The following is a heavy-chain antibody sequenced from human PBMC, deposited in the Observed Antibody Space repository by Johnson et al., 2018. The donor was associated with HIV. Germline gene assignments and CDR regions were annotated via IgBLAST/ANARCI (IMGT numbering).Heavy chain of an antibody. Sequence: VQLVESGGVVVQPGGSLRLSCAASGFTFDDYTMHWVRQAPGKGLEWVSLISWDGGSTYYADSVKGRFTISRDNSKNSLYLQMNSLRAEDTAVDYCARSNTAMMYDAFDIWGQGTMVTVSS. D-gene: IGHD5-18*01. CDR1: GFTFDDYT. CDR3: ARSNTAMMYDAFDI. J-gene: IGHJ3*02. CDR2: ISWDGGST. V-gene: IGHV3-43*01.